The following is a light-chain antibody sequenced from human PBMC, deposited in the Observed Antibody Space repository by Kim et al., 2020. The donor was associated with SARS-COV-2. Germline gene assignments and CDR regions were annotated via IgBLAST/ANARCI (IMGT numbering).Light chain of an antibody. J-gene: IGLJ2*01. V-gene: IGLV2-8*01. Sequence: GQSVDFSCTGTSSDVGRYNYVSWYQHHPGKAPTLIIYDVTKRPTGVPDRFSGSKSGNTASLTVSGLQAEDEADYYCSSYAGRNDLVFGGGTQLTVL. CDR3: SSYAGRNDLV. CDR1: SSDVGRYNY. CDR2: DVT.